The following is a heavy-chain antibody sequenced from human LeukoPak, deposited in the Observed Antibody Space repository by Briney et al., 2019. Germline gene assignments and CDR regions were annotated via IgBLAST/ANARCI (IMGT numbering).Heavy chain of an antibody. CDR2: ISSDGGST. V-gene: IGHV3-64*01. Sequence: GGSLRLSCAASEFTFSLYAMHWVRQAPGKGLEYVSAISSDGGSTYYENSVKGRFTISRGNSKNTLYLQMGSLRTEDTAVYYCARSSRSSGASWFDPWGQGTLVTVSS. CDR3: ARSSRSSGASWFDP. J-gene: IGHJ5*02. D-gene: IGHD6-6*01. CDR1: EFTFSLYA.